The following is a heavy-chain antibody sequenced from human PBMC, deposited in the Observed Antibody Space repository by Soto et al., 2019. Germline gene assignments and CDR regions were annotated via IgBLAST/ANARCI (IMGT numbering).Heavy chain of an antibody. J-gene: IGHJ6*02. CDR2: INTDESEK. Sequence: GVSLRLSDAASGFTCSNYWMSWVRQAPGNGLEWVANINTDESEKYYVDSVRGRFTTSRDNARNFFYLQMSSLRAEDTAVYYCVKDGLALRFLERLSTGDVWGQGTAVTVSS. CDR1: GFTCSNYW. CDR3: VKDGLALRFLERLSTGDV. V-gene: IGHV3-7*01. D-gene: IGHD3-3*01.